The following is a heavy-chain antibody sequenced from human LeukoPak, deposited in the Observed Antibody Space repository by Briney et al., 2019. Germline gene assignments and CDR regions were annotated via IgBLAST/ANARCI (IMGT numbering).Heavy chain of an antibody. CDR2: ISSSSSYI. Sequence: GGSLRLSCAASEFTFSSYSMNWVRQAPGKGLEWVSSISSSSSYIYYADSVKGRFTISRDNAKNSLYLQMNSLRAEDTAVYYCARAIVATINPFDYWGQGTLVTVSS. J-gene: IGHJ4*02. CDR1: EFTFSSYS. CDR3: ARAIVATINPFDY. V-gene: IGHV3-21*01. D-gene: IGHD5-12*01.